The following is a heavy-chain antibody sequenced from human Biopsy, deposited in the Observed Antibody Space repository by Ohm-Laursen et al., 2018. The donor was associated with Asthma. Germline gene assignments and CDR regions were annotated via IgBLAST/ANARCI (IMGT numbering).Heavy chain of an antibody. V-gene: IGHV3-30-3*01. CDR1: GRHFGSYN. CDR3: LRDTLGYYFDI. J-gene: IGHJ4*02. D-gene: IGHD6-13*01. Sequence: SLRLSCAASGRHFGSYNMHWARQAPGKGLEWVAVITFDGSTQHYGDSVKGRFTISRDNSKNMLFLQMNSLRAEDTAVYYCLRDTLGYYFDIWGQGPQVTVSS. CDR2: ITFDGSTQ.